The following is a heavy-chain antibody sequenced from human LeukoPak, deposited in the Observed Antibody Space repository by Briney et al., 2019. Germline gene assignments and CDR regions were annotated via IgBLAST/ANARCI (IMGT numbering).Heavy chain of an antibody. CDR1: GFTFSS. Sequence: PGGSLRLSCAASGFTFSSWVRQAPGKGLEWVSTISGSGGSRSYADSVKGRFTISRDNSKNTLYLQMNSLRAEDTAMYYCARYCSGGTCYVGLIWGQGTLVTVSS. CDR2: ISGSGGSR. V-gene: IGHV3-23*01. J-gene: IGHJ4*02. CDR3: ARYCSGGTCYVGLI. D-gene: IGHD2-15*01.